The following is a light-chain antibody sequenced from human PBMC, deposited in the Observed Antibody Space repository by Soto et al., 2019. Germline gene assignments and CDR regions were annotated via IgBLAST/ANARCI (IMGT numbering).Light chain of an antibody. CDR3: QQSYSTLPIT. Sequence: IQMTQSPSSLSASVGDRVTFTCRSSQAITTYLNWYHHRPGTAPKLLIYAASILQNGLPSRFSGRGSGTDFTLTISGLQPEDFGTYYCQQSYSTLPITFGPGTRLDIK. CDR2: AAS. J-gene: IGKJ5*01. CDR1: QAITTY. V-gene: IGKV1-39*01.